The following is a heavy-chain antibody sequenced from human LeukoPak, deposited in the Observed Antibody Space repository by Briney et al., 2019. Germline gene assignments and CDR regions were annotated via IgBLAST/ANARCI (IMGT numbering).Heavy chain of an antibody. Sequence: GGSLRLSCVASGFTFSSHWMSWVRQAPGKGLEWVAIIKQDGSQKDYADSVKGRFTISRDNAKNTLYLQMNSLRAEDTAVYYCASHSTFVGGATESIDYWGQGTLVTVSS. V-gene: IGHV3-7*01. CDR1: GFTFSSHW. CDR3: ASHSTFVGGATESIDY. CDR2: IKQDGSQK. J-gene: IGHJ4*02. D-gene: IGHD1-26*01.